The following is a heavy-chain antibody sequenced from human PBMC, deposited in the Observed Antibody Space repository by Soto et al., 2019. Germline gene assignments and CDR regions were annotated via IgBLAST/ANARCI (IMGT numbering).Heavy chain of an antibody. CDR3: ARLHRGITGTSDAFDI. Sequence: ASVKVSCKASGYTFTGYYMHWVRQAPGQGLEWMGWINPNSGGTNYAQKFQGWVTMTRDTSISTAYMELSRLRSDDTAVYYCARLHRGITGTSDAFDIRAQRTTVTGSS. CDR2: INPNSGGT. CDR1: GYTFTGYY. V-gene: IGHV1-2*04. J-gene: IGHJ3*02. D-gene: IGHD1-20*01.